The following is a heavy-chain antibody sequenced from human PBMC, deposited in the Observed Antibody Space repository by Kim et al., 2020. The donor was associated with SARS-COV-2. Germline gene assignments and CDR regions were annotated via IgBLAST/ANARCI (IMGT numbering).Heavy chain of an antibody. Sequence: GGSLRLSCAASGFTFSSYEMNWVRQAPGKGLEWVSYISSSGSTIYYADSVKGRFTISRDNAKNSLYLQMNSLRAEDTAVYYCATLWFGELGVGMDVWGQGTTVTVSS. V-gene: IGHV3-48*03. CDR1: GFTFSSYE. D-gene: IGHD3-10*01. CDR3: ATLWFGELGVGMDV. J-gene: IGHJ6*02. CDR2: ISSSGSTI.